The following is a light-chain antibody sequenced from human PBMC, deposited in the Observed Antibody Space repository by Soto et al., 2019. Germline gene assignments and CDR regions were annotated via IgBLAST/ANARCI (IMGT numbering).Light chain of an antibody. CDR3: QQYDTDLWT. CDR2: DAS. CDR1: QRSSSW. J-gene: IGKJ1*01. V-gene: IGKV1-5*01. Sequence: DIQMTQSPSTLSASVGDRVTIACRASQRSSSWLDGFQQKPGKAPKLLMDDASSLERGGPSRFSGSGSGTEFTLTISSLHPDDFATYYCQQYDTDLWTFGQGTNVEIK.